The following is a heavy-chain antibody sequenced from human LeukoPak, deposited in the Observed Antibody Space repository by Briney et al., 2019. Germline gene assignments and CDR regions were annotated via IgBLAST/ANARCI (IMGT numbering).Heavy chain of an antibody. D-gene: IGHD5-24*01. CDR2: ISSIGRNI. Sequence: GGSLRLSCAAAGFTFTDYYMSWIRHAPEKGLEWISYISSIGRNIYYADSVKGRFTISRKNFKNSLYLQTDSLGAEDTAVDYWARRMANGAFDYWVRGTLVSVSS. CDR1: GFTFTDYY. CDR3: ARRMANGAFDY. V-gene: IGHV3-11*04. J-gene: IGHJ4*02.